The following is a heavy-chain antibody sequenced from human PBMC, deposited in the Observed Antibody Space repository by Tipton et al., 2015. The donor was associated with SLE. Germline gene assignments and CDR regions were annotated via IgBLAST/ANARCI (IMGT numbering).Heavy chain of an antibody. V-gene: IGHV4-34*01. CDR2: INHSGST. CDR1: GGSFSGYY. J-gene: IGHJ3*02. Sequence: TLSLTCAVYGGSFSGYYWSWIRQPPGKGLEWIGEINHSGSTNYNPSLKSRVTISVDTSMNQFSLKLSSVTAADTAVYYCARGLGVVVAVAFDIWGQGTMVTVSS. D-gene: IGHD2-15*01. CDR3: ARGLGVVVAVAFDI.